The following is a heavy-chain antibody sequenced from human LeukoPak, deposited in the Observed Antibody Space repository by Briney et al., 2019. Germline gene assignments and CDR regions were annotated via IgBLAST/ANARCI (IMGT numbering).Heavy chain of an antibody. V-gene: IGHV4-59*01. CDR2: IYYSGST. Sequence: PSETLSLTCTVSGGSISSYYWSWIRQPPGKGLEWIGYIYYSGSTNYNPSLKSRVTISVDTSKNQFSLKLSSVTAADTAVYYCARTGTTVNTNWFDPWGQGTLVTVSS. CDR3: ARTGTTVNTNWFDP. CDR1: GGSISSYY. J-gene: IGHJ5*02. D-gene: IGHD1-7*01.